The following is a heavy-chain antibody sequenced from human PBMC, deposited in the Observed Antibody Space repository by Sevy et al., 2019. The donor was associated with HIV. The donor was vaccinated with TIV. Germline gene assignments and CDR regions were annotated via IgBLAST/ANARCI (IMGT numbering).Heavy chain of an antibody. CDR2: LDNSGDNT. CDR3: AKAGGGWNYFDY. CDR1: GFTFDNYA. D-gene: IGHD6-19*01. V-gene: IGHV3-23*01. Sequence: GGSLRLSCAASGFTFDNYAMTCVRQTPGKGLEWVSTLDNSGDNTYNADSVKSRFTISSDKSKNKLYLQMDSLRAEDTAIYYCAKAGGGWNYFDYSGQGTLVTVSS. J-gene: IGHJ4*02.